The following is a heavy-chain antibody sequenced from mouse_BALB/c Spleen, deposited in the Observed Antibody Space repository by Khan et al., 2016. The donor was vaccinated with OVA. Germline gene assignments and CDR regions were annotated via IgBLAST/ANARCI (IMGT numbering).Heavy chain of an antibody. CDR1: GFSLTSYG. Sequence: QVQLKQSGPGLVQPSQSLSITCTVSGFSLTSYGVHWVRQSPGKGLEWLGVIWSGGTTDYNAAFISRLSISKDNSKSQVFFKMNSLQANATAIYYCARNGDYVHWYFDVWGAGTTVTVSS. V-gene: IGHV2-2*02. CDR3: ARNGDYVHWYFDV. D-gene: IGHD2-13*01. CDR2: IWSGGTT. J-gene: IGHJ1*01.